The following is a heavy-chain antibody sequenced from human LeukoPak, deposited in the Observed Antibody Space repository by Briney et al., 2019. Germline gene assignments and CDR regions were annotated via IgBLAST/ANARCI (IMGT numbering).Heavy chain of an antibody. D-gene: IGHD2-2*01. CDR3: ARDAYHCSSTSCYDHDAFDI. J-gene: IGHJ3*02. CDR2: INHSGST. Sequence: SETLSLTCAVYGGSFSGYYWSWIRQPPGKGLEWIGEINHSGSTNYNPSLKSRVTISVDTSKNQFSLKLSSVTAADTAVYYCARDAYHCSSTSCYDHDAFDIWGQGTMVTVSS. CDR1: GGSFSGYY. V-gene: IGHV4-34*01.